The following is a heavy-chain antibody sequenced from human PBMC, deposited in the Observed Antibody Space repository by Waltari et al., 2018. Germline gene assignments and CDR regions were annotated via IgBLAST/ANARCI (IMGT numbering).Heavy chain of an antibody. J-gene: IGHJ4*02. CDR2: INPNSGGT. D-gene: IGHD3-3*01. CDR1: GSTFTGYY. V-gene: IGHV1-2*02. Sequence: QVQLVQSGAEVKKPGASVKVSCKASGSTFTGYYLHWVRQDPGQGLEWMGWINPNSGGTNYAQKVQGRDTMTRDTSISTAYMELSRLRSDDTAVYYCARGNTDYDFWSGYYTYWGQGTLVTVSS. CDR3: ARGNTDYDFWSGYYTY.